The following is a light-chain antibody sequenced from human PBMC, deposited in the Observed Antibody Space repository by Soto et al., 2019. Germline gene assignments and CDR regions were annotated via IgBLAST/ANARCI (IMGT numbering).Light chain of an antibody. V-gene: IGKV3-11*01. CDR3: QQRSNWPPIT. CDR2: DAS. Sequence: EIVLTQSPATLSLSPGERATLSCRASQSVSTYLGWYHHKPGQAPRLLIYDASNRATGIPARFSGSGSGTDFTLTISSLEPEDFAVYYCQQRSNWPPITFGGGTRVEIK. J-gene: IGKJ4*01. CDR1: QSVSTY.